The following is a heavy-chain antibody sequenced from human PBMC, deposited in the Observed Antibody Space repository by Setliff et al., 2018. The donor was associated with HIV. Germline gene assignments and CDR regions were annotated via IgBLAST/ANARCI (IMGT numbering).Heavy chain of an antibody. D-gene: IGHD4-17*01. Sequence: ASVKVSCKASGYTFTSYYMHWVRQAPGQGLQWMGIINPSGGSTTYAQKFQGRVTMTRDTSTSTVYMELSSLTYEDTAIYYCASGFRATVPDYWGQGTLVTVSS. J-gene: IGHJ4*02. CDR2: INPSGGST. CDR3: ASGFRATVPDY. CDR1: GYTFTSYY. V-gene: IGHV1-46*03.